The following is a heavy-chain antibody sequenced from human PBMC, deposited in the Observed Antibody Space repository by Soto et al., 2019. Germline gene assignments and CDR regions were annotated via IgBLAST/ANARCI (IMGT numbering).Heavy chain of an antibody. CDR1: GYTFTSYA. CDR3: ARGVRGWYSVLSDS. Sequence: SGAEVKKPGASVKVSCKASGYTFTSYAMHWVRQAPGQRLEWMGWINAGNGNTKYSQKFQGRVTITRDTSASTAYMELSSLRSEDTVLYYGARGVRGWYSVLSDSGARGPLVPAPS. J-gene: IGHJ4*02. CDR2: INAGNGNT. V-gene: IGHV1-3*01. D-gene: IGHD6-19*01.